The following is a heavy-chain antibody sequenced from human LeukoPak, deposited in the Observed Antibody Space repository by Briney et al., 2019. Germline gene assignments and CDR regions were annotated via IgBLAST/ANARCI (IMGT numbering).Heavy chain of an antibody. J-gene: IGHJ5*02. CDR3: AREGYSSSWLNWFDP. V-gene: IGHV4-59*01. Sequence: SETLSLTCTVSGGSISSYYWSWIRQPPGKGLEWIGYIYYSGSTNYNPSLKSRVTMSVDTSKNQFSLKLSSVTAADTAVYYCAREGYSSSWLNWFDPWGQGTLVTVSS. D-gene: IGHD6-13*01. CDR2: IYYSGST. CDR1: GGSISSYY.